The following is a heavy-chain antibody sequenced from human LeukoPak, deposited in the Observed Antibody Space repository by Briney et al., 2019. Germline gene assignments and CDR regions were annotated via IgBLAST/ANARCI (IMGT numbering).Heavy chain of an antibody. Sequence: PSQTLSLTCTVSGGSISSYFWSWIRQPPGKGLEWIGYIYTDGSTIYNPSLKSSVTISLDTSKKQFSLKLTSVTAPDTAVYYCARRQTFFDYWGQGTLVTVSS. CDR2: IYTDGST. CDR3: ARRQTFFDY. V-gene: IGHV4-4*09. CDR1: GGSISSYF. J-gene: IGHJ4*02.